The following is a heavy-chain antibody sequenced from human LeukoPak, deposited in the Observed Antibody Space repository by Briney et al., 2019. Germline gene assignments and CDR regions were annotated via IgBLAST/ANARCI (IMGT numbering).Heavy chain of an antibody. CDR1: GFTFSSYA. CDR2: ISGNGGNT. Sequence: GGSLRLSCAASGFTFSSYAMTWVRQAPGKGLEWVSSISGNGGNTYYAGSVKGRFTISRDNSKNTLYLQMNSLRAEGRAVYYCAKQYSDFWSGNPNWGQGTLVTVSS. J-gene: IGHJ4*02. CDR3: AKQYSDFWSGNPN. V-gene: IGHV3-23*01. D-gene: IGHD3/OR15-3a*01.